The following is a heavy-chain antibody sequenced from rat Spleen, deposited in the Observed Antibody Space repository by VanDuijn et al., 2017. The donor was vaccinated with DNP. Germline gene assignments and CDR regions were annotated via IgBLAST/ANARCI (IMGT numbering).Heavy chain of an antibody. CDR1: GFSLTSYN. CDR2: IWTGGST. Sequence: QVQLKESGPGLVQPSQTLSLTCTVSGFSLTSYNVHWVRQPTGKGLEWMGIIWTGGSTDYNSGLKSRLSISRDTSKSQVFLKMNSLQTEDTAIYFCTRDVPNYLDYWGQGIMVTVSS. V-gene: IGHV2-30*01. J-gene: IGHJ2*01. CDR3: TRDVPNYLDY.